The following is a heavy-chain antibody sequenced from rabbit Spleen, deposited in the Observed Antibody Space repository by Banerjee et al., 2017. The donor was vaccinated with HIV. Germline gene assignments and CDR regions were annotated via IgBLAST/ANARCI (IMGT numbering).Heavy chain of an antibody. CDR2: IDTSDGDT. V-gene: IGHV1S40*01. D-gene: IGHD1-1*01. CDR3: ARNYVNVFDP. Sequence: QSLEESGGGLVQPEGSLTLTCTTSGFSFSNNYYMCWVRQAPGKGLEWIACIDTSDGDTDYANWPKGRFTMSKASSTTVTLQMTSLTAADTATYFCARNYVNVFDPWGPGTLVTVS. CDR1: GFSFSNNYY. J-gene: IGHJ2*01.